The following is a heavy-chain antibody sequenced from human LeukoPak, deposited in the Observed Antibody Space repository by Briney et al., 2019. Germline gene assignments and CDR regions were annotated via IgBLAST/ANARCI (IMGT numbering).Heavy chain of an antibody. Sequence: GRSLRLSCAASGFTFDDYAMHWVRQAPGKGLEWVSGISWNSGSIGYADSVKGRFTISRDNAKNSLYLQMNSRRAEDTALYYCAKDISYGSGSYGFDYWGRGTLVTVSS. D-gene: IGHD3-10*01. CDR2: ISWNSGSI. CDR3: AKDISYGSGSYGFDY. J-gene: IGHJ4*02. CDR1: GFTFDDYA. V-gene: IGHV3-9*01.